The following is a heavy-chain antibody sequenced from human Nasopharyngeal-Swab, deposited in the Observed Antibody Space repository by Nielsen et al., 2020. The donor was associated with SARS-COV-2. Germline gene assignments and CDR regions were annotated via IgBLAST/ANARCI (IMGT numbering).Heavy chain of an antibody. CDR1: GFIVTSNY. Sequence: LKISGAASGFIVTSNYMNWVRQAPGGGLEWVSVIYDDGRTYYADSVKGRFIISRDNSKNTVSLQMNSLRADDTAVYYCARDGDGAWDLDYWGQGTLVTVSS. CDR3: ARDGDGAWDLDY. V-gene: IGHV3-53*01. J-gene: IGHJ4*02. CDR2: IYDDGRT. D-gene: IGHD1-26*01.